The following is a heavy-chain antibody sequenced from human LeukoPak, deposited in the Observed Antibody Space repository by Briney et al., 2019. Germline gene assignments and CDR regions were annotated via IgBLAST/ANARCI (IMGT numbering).Heavy chain of an antibody. D-gene: IGHD1-26*01. CDR1: GFTFSSYA. Sequence: GGSLRLXCAASGFTFSSYAMSWVRLAPGKGLESVSAISGGGGSTYYADSVKGRFTISRDNSKNTLYLQMNSLRAEDTAVYYCANSGSYYTWFDPWGQGTLVTVSS. V-gene: IGHV3-23*01. CDR2: ISGGGGST. CDR3: ANSGSYYTWFDP. J-gene: IGHJ5*02.